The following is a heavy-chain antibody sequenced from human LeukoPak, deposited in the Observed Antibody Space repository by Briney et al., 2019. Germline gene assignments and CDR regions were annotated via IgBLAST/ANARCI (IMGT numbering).Heavy chain of an antibody. J-gene: IGHJ4*02. CDR1: GFVFRDNA. CDR3: ARDTSSYPQFDD. V-gene: IGHV3-33*01. Sequence: GKSLRLSCTASGFVFRDNAMHWVRQAPGRGLEWVADIWNDGNNKYYADSVRGRFTISRDNSKNTLCLQMNSLRVDDTARYYCARDTSSYPQFDDWGQGTLVTVSS. D-gene: IGHD3-16*02. CDR2: IWNDGNNK.